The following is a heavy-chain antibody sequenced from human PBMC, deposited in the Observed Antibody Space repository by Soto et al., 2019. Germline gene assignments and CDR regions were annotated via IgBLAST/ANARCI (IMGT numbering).Heavy chain of an antibody. D-gene: IGHD2-15*01. V-gene: IGHV3-23*01. Sequence: EVQLLESGGGLVQPGGSLRLSCAASGFTFSSYAMSWVRQAPGKGLEWVSAISGSGGSTYYADSVKGRFTISRDNSKNTLYLQMNRLRAEVTAVYYCAKEAACSGGSCYCYFGYWGQGTLVTVSS. CDR1: GFTFSSYA. CDR3: AKEAACSGGSCYCYFGY. CDR2: ISGSGGST. J-gene: IGHJ4*02.